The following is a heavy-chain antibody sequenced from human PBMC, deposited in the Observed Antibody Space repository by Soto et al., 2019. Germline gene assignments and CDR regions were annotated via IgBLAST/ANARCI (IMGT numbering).Heavy chain of an antibody. CDR3: ARSQGGSSSLDIYYYYYYGMDV. D-gene: IGHD2-15*01. CDR2: IIPIFGTA. V-gene: IGHV1-69*01. Sequence: QVQLVQSGAEVKKPGSSVNVSCKAPGGTFSSYAISWVRQAPGQGLEWMGGIIPIFGTAKYAQKFQGRVTITADESTSTGYMELSSLRSEDTAVYYCARSQGGSSSLDIYYYYYYGMDVWGQGTTVTVSS. CDR1: GGTFSSYA. J-gene: IGHJ6*02.